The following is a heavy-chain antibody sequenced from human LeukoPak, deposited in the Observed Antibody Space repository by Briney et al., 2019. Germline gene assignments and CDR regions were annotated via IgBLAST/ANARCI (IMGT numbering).Heavy chain of an antibody. CDR3: ARDMDTGLHYARMDV. J-gene: IGHJ6*02. Sequence: PGGSLRPSCAASGFTVSRNYMSWARQAPGKGLEWVSVIHSDGSTHYADSVRGRFTISGDNSKNTLYLQMNSLRAEDTAVYYCARDMDTGLHYARMDVWGQGTTVTVSS. V-gene: IGHV3-53*01. D-gene: IGHD4-17*01. CDR2: IHSDGST. CDR1: GFTVSRNY.